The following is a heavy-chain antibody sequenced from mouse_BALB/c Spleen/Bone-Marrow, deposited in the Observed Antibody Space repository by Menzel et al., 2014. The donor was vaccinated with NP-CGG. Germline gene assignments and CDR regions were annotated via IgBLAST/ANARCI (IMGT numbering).Heavy chain of an antibody. V-gene: IGHV2-9*02. D-gene: IGHD2-4*01. CDR2: IWAGGST. Sequence: QVHVKQSGPGLVAPSQSLSITCTVSGFSLTSYGVHWVRQPPGKGLEWLGVIWAGGSTNYNSALMSRLSISKDNSKSQVFLKMNSLQTDDTAMYYCARDRGDYVFAYWGQGTLVTVSA. J-gene: IGHJ3*01. CDR3: ARDRGDYVFAY. CDR1: GFSLTSYG.